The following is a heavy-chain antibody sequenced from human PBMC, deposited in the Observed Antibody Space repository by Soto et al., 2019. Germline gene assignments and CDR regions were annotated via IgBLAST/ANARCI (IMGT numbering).Heavy chain of an antibody. D-gene: IGHD2-15*01. CDR1: SGSISSSNW. CDR3: ASGCSPYCSGGSCYLDAFDI. Sequence: QVQLQESGPGLVKPSGTLSLTCAVSSGSISSSNWWSWVRQPPGKGLEWIGEIYHSGSTNYNPSLKSRVTISVDKSKNQFSLKLSSVTAADTAVYYCASGCSPYCSGGSCYLDAFDIWGQGTMVTVPS. CDR2: IYHSGST. V-gene: IGHV4-4*02. J-gene: IGHJ3*02.